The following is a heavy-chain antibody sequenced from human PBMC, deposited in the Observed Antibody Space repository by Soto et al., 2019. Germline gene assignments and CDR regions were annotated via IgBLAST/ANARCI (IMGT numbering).Heavy chain of an antibody. Sequence: SATXSLTCSVSVCSMIIGYYYLSWIRQPPGKGLEWIGNIYYSGNTYYNPSLKSRLIISIDTSKNHFSLKVGSVTAADTAVYYCASSSLYGMEVWGQGTTVNVYS. J-gene: IGHJ6*01. CDR2: IYYSGNT. CDR1: VCSMIIGYYY. V-gene: IGHV4-30-4*01. CDR3: ASSSLYGMEV.